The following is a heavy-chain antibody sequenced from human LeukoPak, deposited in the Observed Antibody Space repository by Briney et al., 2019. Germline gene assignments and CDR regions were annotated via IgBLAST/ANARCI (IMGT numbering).Heavy chain of an antibody. J-gene: IGHJ3*02. CDR3: ARGYSGSYLEAFDI. V-gene: IGHV1-18*01. D-gene: IGHD1-26*01. Sequence: ASVKVSCKSSGYTFTSYGISWVRQAPGQGLEWMGWISAYNGNTNYAQKLQGRVTMTTDTSTSTAYMELRSLRSDDTAVYYCARGYSGSYLEAFDIWGQGTMVTVSS. CDR1: GYTFTSYG. CDR2: ISAYNGNT.